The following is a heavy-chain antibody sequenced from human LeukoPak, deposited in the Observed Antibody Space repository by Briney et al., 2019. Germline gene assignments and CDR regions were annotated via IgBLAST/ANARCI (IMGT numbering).Heavy chain of an antibody. CDR1: GGTFRSYT. V-gene: IGHV1-69*04. CDR2: IIPILGIA. D-gene: IGHD2-15*01. CDR3: ARESAPLGNIVVVVAASRAFDI. J-gene: IGHJ3*02. Sequence: SVKVSCKASGGTFRSYTISWVRQAPGQGLEWMGRIIPILGIANYAQKFQGRVTITADKSTSTAYMELSSLRSEYTAVYYCARESAPLGNIVVVVAASRAFDIWGQGTMVTVSS.